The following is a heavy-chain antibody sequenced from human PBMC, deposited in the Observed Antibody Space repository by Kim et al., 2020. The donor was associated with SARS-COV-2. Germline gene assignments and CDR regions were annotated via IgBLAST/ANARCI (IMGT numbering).Heavy chain of an antibody. J-gene: IGHJ6*02. CDR3: GRTLDYYYGIDV. Sequence: LRETLSLTCAVSGASVSVSYWWSWVRQPPGKGLEWIGEIYHSGRTNYNPSLKSRLTISLDKSKNQFTPQLSSVTAADSGIYYCGRTLDYYYGIDVWGQGT. CDR2: IYHSGRT. V-gene: IGHV4-4*02. CDR1: GASVSVSYW.